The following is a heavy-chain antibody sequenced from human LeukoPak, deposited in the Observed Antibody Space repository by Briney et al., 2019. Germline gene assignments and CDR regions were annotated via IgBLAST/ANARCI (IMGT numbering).Heavy chain of an antibody. CDR1: GFTFSTYS. J-gene: IGHJ3*02. V-gene: IGHV3-21*01. CDR2: IDTTTSYI. D-gene: IGHD3-10*01. CDR3: ARGRSITLLRGVAMSDGFDI. Sequence: PGGSLRLSCAASGFTFSTYSMNWVRQAPGKGLEWVSFIDTTTSYIYYGDSVKGRFTISRGNAKNSLYLQMNGLRAEDTAVYYCARGRSITLLRGVAMSDGFDIWGQGAMVTVSS.